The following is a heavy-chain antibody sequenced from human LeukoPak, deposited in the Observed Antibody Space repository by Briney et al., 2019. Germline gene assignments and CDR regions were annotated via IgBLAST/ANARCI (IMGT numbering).Heavy chain of an antibody. J-gene: IGHJ4*02. Sequence: SETLSLTCAVYGGSFSGYYWSWLRQPPGKGLEWIGEINHSGSTNYNPSLKSRVTISVDTSKNQFSLKLSSVTAADTAVYYCARGRPPYYFDYWGQGTLVTVSS. CDR2: INHSGST. CDR1: GGSFSGYY. CDR3: ARGRPPYYFDY. V-gene: IGHV4-34*01.